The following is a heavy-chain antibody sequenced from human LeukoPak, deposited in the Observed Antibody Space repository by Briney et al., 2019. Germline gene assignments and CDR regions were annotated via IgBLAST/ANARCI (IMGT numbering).Heavy chain of an antibody. CDR1: GFTFSSYS. CDR3: AREGYCSGGNCDRGLDY. Sequence: GGSLRLSCAASGFTFSSYSMNWVRQAPGKGLEWVSSISSSSSYIYYADSVKGRFTISRDNAKNSLYLQMNSLRAEDTAVYYCAREGYCSGGNCDRGLDYWGQGTLVTVSS. D-gene: IGHD2-15*01. J-gene: IGHJ4*02. V-gene: IGHV3-21*01. CDR2: ISSSSSYI.